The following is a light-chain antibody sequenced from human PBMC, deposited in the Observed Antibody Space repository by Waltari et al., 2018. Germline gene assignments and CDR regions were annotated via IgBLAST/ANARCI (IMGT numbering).Light chain of an antibody. Sequence: EMVLTQSPATLSLYPGERATLSCRASQGISYYLAWYQQKPGPAPRLLIYDASYRATGIPDRFSGSGSGTDFTLTISSLEPDDFAVYYCQQRGTRPLTFGGGTKVEIK. CDR2: DAS. J-gene: IGKJ4*01. CDR3: QQRGTRPLT. CDR1: QGISYY. V-gene: IGKV3-11*01.